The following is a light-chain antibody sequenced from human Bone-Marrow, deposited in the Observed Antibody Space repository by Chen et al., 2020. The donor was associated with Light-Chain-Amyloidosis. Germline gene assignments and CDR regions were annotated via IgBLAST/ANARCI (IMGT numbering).Light chain of an antibody. CDR2: RNT. Sequence: QSVLTQPPSVSGAPGQRVTISCTGSSSNIGADYDVHWYQQLPGAAPKLLIFRNTNRPSGGPDRFSGFKSGTSASLVITGLQAEDEADYYCQSYDSSLSAWVFGGGTKLTVL. CDR3: QSYDSSLSAWV. V-gene: IGLV1-40*01. CDR1: SSNIGADYD. J-gene: IGLJ3*02.